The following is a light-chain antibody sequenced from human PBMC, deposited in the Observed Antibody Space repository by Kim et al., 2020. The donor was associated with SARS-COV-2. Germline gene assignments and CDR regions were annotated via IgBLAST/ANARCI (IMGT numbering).Light chain of an antibody. CDR3: QQYDRPPYT. J-gene: IGKJ2*01. CDR1: QSVAPNH. Sequence: EIVLTQSPGTLSLSPGERATLPCRASQSVAPNHLAWFQQKPGQAPRLLIYGTSSRATGIPDRFSASESGTDFTLTISRLEPEDFAVYFCQQYDRPPYTFGQGTKLEI. CDR2: GTS. V-gene: IGKV3-20*01.